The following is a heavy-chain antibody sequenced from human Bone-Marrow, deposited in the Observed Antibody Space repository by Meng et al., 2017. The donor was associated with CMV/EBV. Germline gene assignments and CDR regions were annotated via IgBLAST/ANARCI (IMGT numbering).Heavy chain of an antibody. CDR3: ARDNYVAPYYGMDV. J-gene: IGHJ6*02. Sequence: GGSLRLSCAASGFTVSSNYMSWVRQAPGKGLEWVSVIYSGGSTYYAHSVKGRFTISRDKSKNPLYLQLNSLRAEDTAVYYCARDNYVAPYYGMDVWGQGTTVTVSS. CDR1: GFTVSSNY. V-gene: IGHV3-53*01. CDR2: IYSGGST. D-gene: IGHD4-11*01.